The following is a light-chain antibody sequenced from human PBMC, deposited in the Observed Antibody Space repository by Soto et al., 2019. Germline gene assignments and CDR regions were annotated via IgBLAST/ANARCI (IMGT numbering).Light chain of an antibody. Sequence: EVVLTQSPGTLALSRGVRATLSCRASQSVSSSYLAWYQHRPGQAPRLLIFGASSRATGIPDRFSGTGSGTDFTLTISRLEPEDFAVYYCQQYGNSPWTFGQGTKVDIK. CDR2: GAS. CDR3: QQYGNSPWT. J-gene: IGKJ1*01. V-gene: IGKV3-20*01. CDR1: QSVSSSY.